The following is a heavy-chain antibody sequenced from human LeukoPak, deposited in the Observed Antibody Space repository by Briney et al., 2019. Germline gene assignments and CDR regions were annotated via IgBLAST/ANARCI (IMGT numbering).Heavy chain of an antibody. CDR2: IDPSDTYT. V-gene: IGHV5-10-1*01. CDR1: GYSFTSYW. CDR3: AREYSSSSGNYYYGMDV. J-gene: IGHJ6*02. Sequence: GESLKISCQGSGYSFTSYWISWVRQMPGKGLEWMGRIDPSDTYTNYSPSFQGHVTISADKSISTAYLQWSSLKASDTAMYYCAREYSSSSGNYYYGMDVWGQGTTVTVSS. D-gene: IGHD6-6*01.